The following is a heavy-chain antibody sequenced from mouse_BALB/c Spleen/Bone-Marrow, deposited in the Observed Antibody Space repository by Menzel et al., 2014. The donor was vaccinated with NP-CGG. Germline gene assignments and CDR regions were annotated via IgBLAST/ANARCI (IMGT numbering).Heavy chain of an antibody. J-gene: IGHJ3*01. CDR2: SRNRAKYYTT. CDR1: GFTFSDFY. V-gene: IGHV7-1*02. Sequence: EVKLEESGGGLVQPGDSLRLSCATSGFTFSDFYMEWVRQPPGKRLEWIATSRNRAKYYTTEYSASVKGRFIVSRDTSQRVLYLQMNALRAEDTAIYYCARDVGYGNYFVYWGQGTLVTVSA. D-gene: IGHD2-10*02. CDR3: ARDVGYGNYFVY.